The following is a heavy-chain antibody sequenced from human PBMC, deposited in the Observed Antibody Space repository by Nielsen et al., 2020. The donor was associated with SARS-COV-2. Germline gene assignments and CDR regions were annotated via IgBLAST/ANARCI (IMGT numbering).Heavy chain of an antibody. CDR3: ARDHPVLTTVTEDAFDI. CDR1: GFSFSSYW. V-gene: IGHV3-7*01. CDR2: INRDGSEK. D-gene: IGHD4-17*01. Sequence: GGSLRLSCAASGFSFSSYWMTWVRQAPGKGLEWVANINRDGSEKYFVDSVKGRFTISRDNAKNSLHLQLNSLRAEDTAVYYCARDHPVLTTVTEDAFDIWGQGTMVTVSS. J-gene: IGHJ3*02.